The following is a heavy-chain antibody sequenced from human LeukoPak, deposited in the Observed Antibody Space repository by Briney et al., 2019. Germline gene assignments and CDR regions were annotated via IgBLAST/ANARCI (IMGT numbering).Heavy chain of an antibody. D-gene: IGHD2-2*01. CDR3: ARDHGVVVPAAYMDV. CDR2: ISAYNGNT. CDR1: GYTFTSYG. V-gene: IGHV1-18*01. J-gene: IGHJ6*03. Sequence: EASVKVSCKASGYTFTSYGISWVRQAPGQGLEWMGWISAYNGNTNYAQKLQGRVTMTTDTSTSTAYMELRSLRSDDTAVYYCARDHGVVVPAAYMDVWGKGTTVTVSS.